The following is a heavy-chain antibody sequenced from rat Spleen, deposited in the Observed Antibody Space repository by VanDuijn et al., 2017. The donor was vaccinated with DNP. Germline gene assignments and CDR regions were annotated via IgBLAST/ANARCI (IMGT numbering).Heavy chain of an antibody. J-gene: IGHJ2*01. Sequence: EVQLVESGGGLVQPGRSLKLSCAASGFTFSDFYMAWVRQAPTKGLEWVASISYDDNSTYYRDSVKGRFTVSRDNVRSTLYLQMDSLRSEDTATYYCARPDYWGQGVMVTVSS. CDR1: GFTFSDFY. CDR3: ARPDY. CDR2: ISYDDNST. V-gene: IGHV5-7*01.